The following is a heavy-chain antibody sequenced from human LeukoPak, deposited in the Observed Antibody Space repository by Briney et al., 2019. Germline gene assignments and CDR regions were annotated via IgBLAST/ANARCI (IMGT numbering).Heavy chain of an antibody. V-gene: IGHV1-18*01. D-gene: IGHD2-21*02. J-gene: IGHJ4*02. CDR2: IRTYNSNP. CDR1: GYTFTSYG. CDR3: ARSRGVTAYRQEFDY. Sequence: ASVKVSCKASGYTFTSYGLSWVRQAPGQGLEWMGWIRTYNSNPSYAQKFQGRVTMSTDTSTSTAYMDLRSLRSDDTAVYYCARSRGVTAYRQEFDYWGQGTLVTVSS.